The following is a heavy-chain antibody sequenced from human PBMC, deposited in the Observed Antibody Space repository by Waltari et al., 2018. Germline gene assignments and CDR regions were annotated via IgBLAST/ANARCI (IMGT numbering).Heavy chain of an antibody. V-gene: IGHV4-34*01. D-gene: IGHD1-26*01. CDR2: INHSGST. CDR3: ARGPVGDY. CDR1: GGSFSGYY. Sequence: QVQLQQWGAGLLKPSETLSLTCAVYGGSFSGYYWSWIRQPPGKGLEWIGEINHSGSTNYNPSLKSRVTLSVDTSKNQFSLKLSSVTAADTAVYYCARGPVGDYWGQGTLVTVSS. J-gene: IGHJ4*02.